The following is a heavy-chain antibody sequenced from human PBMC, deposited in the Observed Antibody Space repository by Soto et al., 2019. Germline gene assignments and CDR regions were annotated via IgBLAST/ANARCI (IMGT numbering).Heavy chain of an antibody. CDR1: GFTFSDYA. Sequence: GGSLRLSCAASGFTFSDYAMTWVRQAPGKGLECVAAISGSGVSPYYADSVRGRFSISRDNSKNTLFLQMNSLRPEDTAVYFCAKAHRGNTYDWFDPWGQGTLVTVSS. J-gene: IGHJ5*02. CDR2: ISGSGVSP. D-gene: IGHD2-2*02. V-gene: IGHV3-23*01. CDR3: AKAHRGNTYDWFDP.